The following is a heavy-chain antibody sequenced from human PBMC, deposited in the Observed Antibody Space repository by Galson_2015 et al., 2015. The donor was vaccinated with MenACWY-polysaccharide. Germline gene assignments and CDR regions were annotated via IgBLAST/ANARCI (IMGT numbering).Heavy chain of an antibody. D-gene: IGHD5/OR15-5a*01. CDR3: AGVAISVPDFYFDY. CDR2: VYFGGKT. Sequence: ETLSLTCSVSGTNLTSGLFYWSWIRQAPRKGLEWIGYVYFGGKTNYNQSLKSRGTISEDTSKNQFSLKVASVTAADTAVYFCAGVAISVPDFYFDYWGQGVLATVS. CDR1: GTNLTSGLFY. J-gene: IGHJ4*02. V-gene: IGHV4-61*01.